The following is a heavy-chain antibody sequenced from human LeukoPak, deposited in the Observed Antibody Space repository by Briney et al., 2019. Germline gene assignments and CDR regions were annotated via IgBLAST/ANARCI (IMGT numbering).Heavy chain of an antibody. CDR2: ISYDGSNK. V-gene: IGHV3-30*04. J-gene: IGHJ4*02. D-gene: IGHD2-2*01. Sequence: PGGSLRLSCAASGFTFSSYAMHWVRQAPGKGLEWVAVISYDGSNKYYAASVKGRFTISRDNSKNTLYLQMNSLRAEDTAVYYCATSGIVVVPAAMEAFDYWGQGTLVTVSS. CDR1: GFTFSSYA. CDR3: ATSGIVVVPAAMEAFDY.